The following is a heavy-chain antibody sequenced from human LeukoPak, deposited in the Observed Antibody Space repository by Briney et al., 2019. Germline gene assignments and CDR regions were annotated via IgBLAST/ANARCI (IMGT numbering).Heavy chain of an antibody. V-gene: IGHV3-21*05. CDR1: GFTFSSYG. CDR2: ISSSGSDI. CDR3: ARDYGGSSPFDY. D-gene: IGHD4-23*01. Sequence: GGSLRLSCAASGFTFSSYGMSWVRQAPGKGLEWVSYISSSGSDIYYADSVKGRFTISRDNAKNSLYLHMNSLRAEDTAVYYCARDYGGSSPFDYWGQGTLVTVSS. J-gene: IGHJ4*02.